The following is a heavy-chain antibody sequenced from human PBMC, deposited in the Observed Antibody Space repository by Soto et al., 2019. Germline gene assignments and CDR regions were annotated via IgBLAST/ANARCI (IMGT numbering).Heavy chain of an antibody. D-gene: IGHD3-3*01. J-gene: IGHJ4*02. CDR3: ARIKSGITIFGVVIPPLDY. V-gene: IGHV3-11*01. Sequence: GGSLRLSCAASGFTFSDYYMSWIRQAPGKGLDWVSYISGSGSTIYYADSVKGRFTISRDNAKNSLYLQMNSLRAEDTAVYYCARIKSGITIFGVVIPPLDYWGQGTLVTVSS. CDR2: ISGSGSTI. CDR1: GFTFSDYY.